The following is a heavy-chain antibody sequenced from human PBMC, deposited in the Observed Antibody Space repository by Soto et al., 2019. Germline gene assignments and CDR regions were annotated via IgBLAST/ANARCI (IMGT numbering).Heavy chain of an antibody. CDR1: GYTFVDYF. V-gene: IGHV1-46*01. D-gene: IGHD5-18*01. J-gene: IGHJ6*02. CDR3: ARGGRIVDTGIGYYYYHAMDV. CDR2: ISLRHHST. Sequence: GASVKVSCKTSGYTFVDYFIHWVRQAPGQGLEWMGIISLRHHSTSYAQKFQDRLSVTRDPSSTTIYMELSSLRSEDTAVYYCARGGRIVDTGIGYYYYHAMDVWGQGTTVTVSS.